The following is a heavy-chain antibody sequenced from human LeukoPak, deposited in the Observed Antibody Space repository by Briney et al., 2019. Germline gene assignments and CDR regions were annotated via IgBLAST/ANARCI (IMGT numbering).Heavy chain of an antibody. J-gene: IGHJ4*02. D-gene: IGHD6-6*01. CDR3: ANMVESGFGYSSSSIGY. V-gene: IGHV3-23*01. Sequence: GGSLRLSGAASGFTFSSDAMSWVRQAPGKGLEWVSVISGSGGNIDYADSVKGRFTISRDNSKNTLFLQMNSLRAEGTAVYYCANMVESGFGYSSSSIGYWGQGTLVTVSS. CDR2: ISGSGGNI. CDR1: GFTFSSDA.